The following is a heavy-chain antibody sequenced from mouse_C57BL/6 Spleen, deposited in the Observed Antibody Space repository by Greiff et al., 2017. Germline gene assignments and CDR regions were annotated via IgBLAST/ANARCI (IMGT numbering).Heavy chain of an antibody. V-gene: IGHV14-2*01. J-gene: IGHJ2*01. CDR1: GFNIKDYY. D-gene: IGHD1-1*01. CDR3: ASRGSSDEDY. CDR2: IDPEDGET. Sequence: VQLQQSGAELVKPGASVKLSCTASGFNIKDYYMHWVKQRTEQGLEWIGRIDPEDGETKYAPTFQGKATITADTSSNTAYLQLSSLTSEDTAVYYCASRGSSDEDYWGQGTTRTVSS.